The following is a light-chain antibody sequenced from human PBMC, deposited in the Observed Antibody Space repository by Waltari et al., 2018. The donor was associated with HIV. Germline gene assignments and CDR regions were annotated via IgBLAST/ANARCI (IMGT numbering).Light chain of an antibody. CDR1: SSNIGAGYD. CDR3: QSYDSSLTGSV. CDR2: GNT. V-gene: IGLV1-40*01. J-gene: IGLJ2*01. Sequence: QSVLTQPPSVSGAPGQRVTLSCTGRSSNIGAGYDVHWYQQLPGTAPKLLIYGNTNRPSGVPDRFSGSKSGTSPSLAITGLQAEDEADYYCQSYDSSLTGSVFGGGTKLTVL.